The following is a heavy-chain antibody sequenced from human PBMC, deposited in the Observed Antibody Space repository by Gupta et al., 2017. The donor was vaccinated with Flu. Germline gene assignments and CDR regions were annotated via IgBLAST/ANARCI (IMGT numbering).Heavy chain of an antibody. CDR3: ARTNTLTPLPTKYYGMDI. CDR1: GVSFSGYH. Sequence: QGHLQQWGAGLLKPSETLSLTCAVYGVSFSGYHWTWIRPPPGKGLEWIGEIDHTGSATYNPSLESRVTISVDTSKNEFSLKLTSLTAADTAVYFCARTNTLTPLPTKYYGMDIWGQGTTVAVSS. V-gene: IGHV4-34*01. CDR2: IDHTGSA. J-gene: IGHJ6*01. D-gene: IGHD1-1*01.